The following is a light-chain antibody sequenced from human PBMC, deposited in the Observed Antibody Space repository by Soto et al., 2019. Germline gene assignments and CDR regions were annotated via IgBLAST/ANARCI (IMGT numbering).Light chain of an antibody. CDR1: QGIRND. CDR2: AAS. CDR3: QQFKDYVWT. J-gene: IGKJ1*01. Sequence: AIQMTQSPSSLSASVGDRVTITCRASQGIRNDLGWYQQKPGKAPKLLIYAASSLQSGVPSRFSGSGSGTEFTLIISNLQPDDFATYYCQQFKDYVWTFGQGTKVDIK. V-gene: IGKV1-6*01.